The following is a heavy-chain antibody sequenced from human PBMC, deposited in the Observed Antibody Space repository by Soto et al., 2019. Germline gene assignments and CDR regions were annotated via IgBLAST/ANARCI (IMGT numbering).Heavy chain of an antibody. CDR3: ARVDWNYSRSYYYYGMDV. J-gene: IGHJ6*02. CDR1: GFTFSSYS. CDR2: ISSGSSTI. Sequence: GGSLRLSCAASGFTFSSYSMNWVRQAPGKGLEWVSYISSGSSTIYYADSVKGRFTISRDNAKNSLYLQMNSLRAEDTAVYYCARVDWNYSRSYYYYGMDVWGQGTTVTVSS. D-gene: IGHD1-7*01. V-gene: IGHV3-48*01.